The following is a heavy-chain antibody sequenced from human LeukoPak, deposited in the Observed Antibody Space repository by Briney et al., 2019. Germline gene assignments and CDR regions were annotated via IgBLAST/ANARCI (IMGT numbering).Heavy chain of an antibody. CDR3: ARDFDYYGSGSHLGY. J-gene: IGHJ4*02. D-gene: IGHD3-10*01. CDR2: ISSSGSPI. Sequence: KPGGSLRLSCAASGFTFSDYYMSWIRQAPGKGREWVSYISSSGSPIYYADSVKGRFTISRDNAKNSLYLQMNSLRAEDTAVYYCARDFDYYGSGSHLGYWGQGTLVTVSS. CDR1: GFTFSDYY. V-gene: IGHV3-11*01.